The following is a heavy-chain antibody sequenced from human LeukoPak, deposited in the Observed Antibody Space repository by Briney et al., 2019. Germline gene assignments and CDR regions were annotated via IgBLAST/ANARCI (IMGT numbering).Heavy chain of an antibody. J-gene: IGHJ4*02. Sequence: GGSLRLSCAASGFTFSSYAMHWVRQAPGKGLEWVAVILSDGSKEFYTDSVKGRFTISRDNSKNTLYLQMNSLKAEDTAVYYCAKGGSSSWYGTGDYFDYWGQGTLVTVSS. CDR1: GFTFSSYA. V-gene: IGHV3-30*04. D-gene: IGHD6-13*01. CDR3: AKGGSSSWYGTGDYFDY. CDR2: ILSDGSKE.